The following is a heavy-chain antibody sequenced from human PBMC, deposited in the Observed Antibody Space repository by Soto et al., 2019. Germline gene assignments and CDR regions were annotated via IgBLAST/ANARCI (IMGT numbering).Heavy chain of an antibody. J-gene: IGHJ6*03. CDR2: ISSSSSTI. CDR3: ARDQDRNYGYYYYYYRDV. V-gene: IGHV3-48*01. Sequence: GGSLRLSCAASGFTFSSYSMNWVRQAPGKGLEWVSYISSSSSTIYYADSVKGRFTISRDNAKNSLYLQMNSLRAEDTAVYYSARDQDRNYGYYYYYYRDVWAKGTTVTVSS. CDR1: GFTFSSYS. D-gene: IGHD4-4*01.